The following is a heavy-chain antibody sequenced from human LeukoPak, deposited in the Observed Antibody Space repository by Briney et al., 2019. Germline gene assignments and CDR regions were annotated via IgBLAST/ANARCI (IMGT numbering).Heavy chain of an antibody. CDR2: IYYSGRT. J-gene: IGHJ4*02. CDR1: GGSISSGDYY. CDR3: ARESTYYDTLTGYLRPRYFDY. D-gene: IGHD3-9*01. Sequence: PSETLSLTCTFSGGSISSGDYYWSWIRQPLGKGLEWIGYIYYSGRTYYNPSLQSRVTISVDTSKNQFSLKLSSVTAADTAVYYCARESTYYDTLTGYLRPRYFDYWGQGTLVTVSS. V-gene: IGHV4-30-4*08.